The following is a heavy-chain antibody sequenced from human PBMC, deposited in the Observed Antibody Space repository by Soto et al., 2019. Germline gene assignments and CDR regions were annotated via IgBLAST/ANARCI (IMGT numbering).Heavy chain of an antibody. Sequence: EVQLLESGGGLVQPGGSLRLSCAASGFTFSSYAMRWVRQSPGEGLEWVSSLTDSGGSTYYADSVKGRFIISRDNSKNTMYLQMNSLRTDDTAVYYCTKTSGRYMDYWGQGTLVTVSS. D-gene: IGHD6-19*01. CDR1: GFTFSSYA. CDR3: TKTSGRYMDY. V-gene: IGHV3-23*01. J-gene: IGHJ4*02. CDR2: LTDSGGST.